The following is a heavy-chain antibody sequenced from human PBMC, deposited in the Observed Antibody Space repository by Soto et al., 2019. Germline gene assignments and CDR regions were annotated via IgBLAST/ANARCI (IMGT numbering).Heavy chain of an antibody. CDR1: GGYVSSGNYY. J-gene: IGHJ4*02. D-gene: IGHD3-10*01. CDR3: ARERIARGFDY. CDR2: IYYTGST. Sequence: SETLSLTCTVSGGYVSSGNYYCSWIRPPPGKGLEWIGYIYYTGSTKYNPSLKSRVTISVDTSKNQFSLMLSSVTAADTAVYYCARERIARGFDYWGKGNLVTVSS. V-gene: IGHV4-61*01.